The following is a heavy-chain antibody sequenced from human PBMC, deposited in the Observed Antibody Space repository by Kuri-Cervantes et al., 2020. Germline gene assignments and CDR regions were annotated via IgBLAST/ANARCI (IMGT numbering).Heavy chain of an antibody. CDR2: IYYSGST. V-gene: IGHV4-30-4*01. CDR1: GGSISSGDYY. D-gene: IGHD3-22*01. CDR3: ARELTYYYDSSGSAGGDY. J-gene: IGHJ4*02. Sequence: SETLSLTCTVSGGSISSGDYYWSWIRQPPGKGLEWIGYIYYSGSTYYNPSLKSRVTISVDTSKNQFSLKLSSVTAADTAVYYCARELTYYYDSSGSAGGDYWGQGTLVTVSS.